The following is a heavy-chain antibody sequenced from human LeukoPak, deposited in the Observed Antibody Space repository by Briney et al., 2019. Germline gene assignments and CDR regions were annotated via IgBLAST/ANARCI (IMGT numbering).Heavy chain of an antibody. V-gene: IGHV3-23*01. CDR1: GFTFNNYA. D-gene: IGHD2-15*01. CDR3: ARGSMVVPADY. J-gene: IGHJ4*02. Sequence: RSGGSLRLSCAASGFTFNNYALTWVRQTPGKGLECVSAISGDGVSPYYADSVRGRFTISRDNSKNTLYLQMNSLRVEDTAVYFCARGSMVVPADYWGQGTLVTVSS. CDR2: ISGDGVSP.